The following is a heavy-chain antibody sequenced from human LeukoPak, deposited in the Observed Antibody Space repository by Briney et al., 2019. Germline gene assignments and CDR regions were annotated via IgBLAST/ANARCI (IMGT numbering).Heavy chain of an antibody. Sequence: PSETLSLTCAVSGGSISSGGYSWSWIRQPPGKGLEWIGYIYHSGSTYYNSSLKSRVTISVDRSKNQFSLKLSSVTAADTAVYYCARVGAHDAFDIWGQGTMVTVSS. CDR2: IYHSGST. D-gene: IGHD3-16*01. CDR3: ARVGAHDAFDI. V-gene: IGHV4-30-2*01. CDR1: GGSISSGGYS. J-gene: IGHJ3*02.